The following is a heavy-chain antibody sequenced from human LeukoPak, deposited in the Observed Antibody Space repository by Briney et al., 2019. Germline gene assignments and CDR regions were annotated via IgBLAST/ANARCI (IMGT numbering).Heavy chain of an antibody. V-gene: IGHV3-30*18. CDR3: AKDAPIALRYFDWRTLYYFDY. J-gene: IGHJ4*02. CDR2: ISYDGSNK. D-gene: IGHD3-9*01. Sequence: GGSLRLSCAASGFTFSSYGMHWVRQAPGKGLVWVAVISYDGSNKYYADSVKGRFTISRDNSKNTLYLQMNSLRAEDTAVYYCAKDAPIALRYFDWRTLYYFDYWGQGTLVTVSS. CDR1: GFTFSSYG.